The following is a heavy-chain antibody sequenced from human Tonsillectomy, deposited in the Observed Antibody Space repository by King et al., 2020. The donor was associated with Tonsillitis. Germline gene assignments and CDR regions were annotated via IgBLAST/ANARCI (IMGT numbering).Heavy chain of an antibody. Sequence: VQLVESGGGLVQPGRSLRLSCAASGFIFDDYAMHWVRQAPGRGLEWVAGFSWNSVNVAYADSVKGRFTISRDNAKNSLYLEMNSLRAEDTAFYYCARARGAYAFDAFDIWGQGTTVTVSS. J-gene: IGHJ3*02. CDR2: FSWNSVNV. V-gene: IGHV3-9*01. CDR3: ARARGAYAFDAFDI. D-gene: IGHD3-3*01. CDR1: GFIFDDYA.